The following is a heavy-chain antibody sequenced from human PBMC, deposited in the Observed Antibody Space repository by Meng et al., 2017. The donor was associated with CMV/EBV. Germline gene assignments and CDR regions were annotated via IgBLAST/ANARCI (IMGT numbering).Heavy chain of an antibody. V-gene: IGHV4-34*01. Sequence: GSLRLSCAVYGGSFSGYYWSWIRQPPGKGLEWIGEINHSGSTSYNPSLKSRVTISVDTSKNQFSLKLSSVTAADTAVYYCARVGIAARYYYYGMDVWGQGTTVTVSS. CDR3: ARVGIAARYYYYGMDV. CDR1: GGSFSGYY. CDR2: INHSGST. J-gene: IGHJ6*02. D-gene: IGHD6-6*01.